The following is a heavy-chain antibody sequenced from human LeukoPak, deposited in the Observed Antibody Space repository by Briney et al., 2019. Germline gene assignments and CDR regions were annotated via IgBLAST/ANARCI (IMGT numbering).Heavy chain of an antibody. CDR1: GGTFSSYA. Sequence: SVKVSCKASGGTFSSYAISWVRQAPGQGLEWMGRIIPILGIANYAQKCQGRVTITADKSTSTAYMELSSLRSEDTAVYYCARGLDDYYYYGMDVWGQGTTVTVSS. CDR3: ARGLDDYYYYGMDV. V-gene: IGHV1-69*04. CDR2: IIPILGIA. J-gene: IGHJ6*02. D-gene: IGHD3-9*01.